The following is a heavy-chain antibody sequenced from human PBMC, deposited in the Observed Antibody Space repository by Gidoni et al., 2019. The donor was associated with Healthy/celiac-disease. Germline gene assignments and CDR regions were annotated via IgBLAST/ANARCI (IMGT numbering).Heavy chain of an antibody. J-gene: IGHJ4*02. D-gene: IGHD7-27*01. V-gene: IGHV1-69*06. CDR1: GGTFSSYA. Sequence: QMQLVQSGAEVTKPGSSVKVSCKASGGTFSSYAISWVRQAPGQWLEWMGGIIPVCGTANYSQKFQGRVTITADKSTSTAFRELSSLRSEDTAVYYCARVGLLGAFDYWGQGTLVTVSS. CDR3: ARVGLLGAFDY. CDR2: IIPVCGTA.